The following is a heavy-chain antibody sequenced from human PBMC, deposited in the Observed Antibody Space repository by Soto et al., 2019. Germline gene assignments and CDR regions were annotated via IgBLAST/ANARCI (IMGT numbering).Heavy chain of an antibody. CDR1: GFTFSSYW. V-gene: IGHV3-7*01. J-gene: IGHJ6*04. CDR2: IKPQGSEK. D-gene: IGHD2-21*02. Sequence: LRLSCAASGFTFSSYWMSWVRQAPGKGLEWVANIKPQGSEKWYVDSVKGRFTISRDNAKNSLYLQMNSLRAEDTAVYYCARDPFIVGVTARFSYYYGRELGGKGTRVTVPS. CDR3: ARDPFIVGVTARFSYYYGREL.